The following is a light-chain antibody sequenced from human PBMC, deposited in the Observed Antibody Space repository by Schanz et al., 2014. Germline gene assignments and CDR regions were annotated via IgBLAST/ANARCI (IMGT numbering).Light chain of an antibody. J-gene: IGLJ2*01. CDR2: RDN. V-gene: IGLV3-9*01. CDR1: NIGSKN. CDR3: QVWDRVTAI. Sequence: SYELTQTLSVSVALGQTARITCVGNNIGSKNVHWYQQRPGQAPVLVMYRDNSRPSGIPERFSGSNSGNTAILTITRAQAGDEAEYHCQVWDRVTAIFGGGTKLTVL.